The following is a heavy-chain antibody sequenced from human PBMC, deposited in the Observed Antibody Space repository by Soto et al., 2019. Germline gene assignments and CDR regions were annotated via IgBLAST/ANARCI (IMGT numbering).Heavy chain of an antibody. CDR2: TYYRSKWYN. V-gene: IGHV6-1*01. CDR1: GDSVSNNSAA. Sequence: QTLSLTCAISGDSVSNNSAAWNWIRHSPSRGLEWLGRTYYRSKWYNDYAVSLKSRITINPDTSKNQFSLQLNSVTPEDTAVYYCARVLEDTAMVNDAFDIWGQGTMVTV. CDR3: ARVLEDTAMVNDAFDI. D-gene: IGHD5-18*01. J-gene: IGHJ3*02.